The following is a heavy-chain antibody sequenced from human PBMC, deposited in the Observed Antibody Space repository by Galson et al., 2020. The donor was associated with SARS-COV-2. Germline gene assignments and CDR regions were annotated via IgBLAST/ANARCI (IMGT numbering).Heavy chain of an antibody. D-gene: IGHD3-3*01. V-gene: IGHV3-74*01. CDR3: ARIPSDYYDLWSGYYNPVYYYYYMDV. J-gene: IGHJ6*03. Sequence: GGSLRLSCAASGFTFSSYWMHWVRQAPGKGLVWVSRINSDGSSTSYADSVKGRFTISRDNAKNTLYLQMNSLRAEDTAVYYCARIPSDYYDLWSGYYNPVYYYYYMDVWGKGTTVTVSS. CDR1: GFTFSSYW. CDR2: INSDGSST.